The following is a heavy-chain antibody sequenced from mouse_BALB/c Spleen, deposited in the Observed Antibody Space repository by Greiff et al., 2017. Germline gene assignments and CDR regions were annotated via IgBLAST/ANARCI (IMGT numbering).Heavy chain of an antibody. Sequence: QVQLQQSGAELVKPGASVKLSCKASGYTFTEYIIHWVKQRSGQGLEWIGWFYPGSGSIKYNEKFKDKATLTADKSSSTVYMELSRLTSEDSAVYFCARHEDYYGSSYVAWFAYWGQGNLVTVSA. J-gene: IGHJ3*01. CDR2: FYPGSGSI. V-gene: IGHV1-62-2*01. CDR1: GYTFTEYI. D-gene: IGHD1-1*01. CDR3: ARHEDYYGSSYVAWFAY.